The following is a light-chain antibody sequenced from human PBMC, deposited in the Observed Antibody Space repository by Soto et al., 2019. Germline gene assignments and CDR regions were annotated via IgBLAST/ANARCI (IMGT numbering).Light chain of an antibody. Sequence: SCTANSSNIGASHDVHWYQQLPGKAPRLLIFSASNRPSGVPDRFSGSKSDTPASLAITVLQAEDEADYYCQSCDNDLSGFVFGTGTKVTVL. CDR1: SSNIGASHD. CDR3: QSCDNDLSGFV. V-gene: IGLV1-40*01. CDR2: SAS. J-gene: IGLJ1*01.